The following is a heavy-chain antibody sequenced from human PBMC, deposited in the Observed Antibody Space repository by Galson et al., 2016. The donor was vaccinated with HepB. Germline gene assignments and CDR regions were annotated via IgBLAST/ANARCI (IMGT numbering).Heavy chain of an antibody. Sequence: TLSLTCTVSGGAISRGGYYWSWIRQVPGKGLEWIGYTFYSGSDYYNPSFKHRVTISADTSKNQIYLNMMFATVADTAVYYCARTFPDLDYYSPGKYFFDTWGQGARVIVSA. V-gene: IGHV4-31*03. D-gene: IGHD3-10*01. CDR3: ARTFPDLDYYSPGKYFFDT. CDR2: TFYSGSD. CDR1: GGAISRGGYY. J-gene: IGHJ5*02.